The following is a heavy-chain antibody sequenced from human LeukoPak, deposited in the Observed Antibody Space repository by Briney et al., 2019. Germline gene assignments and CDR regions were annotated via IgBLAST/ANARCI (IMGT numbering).Heavy chain of an antibody. CDR2: FNPGSGGT. J-gene: IGHJ6*03. CDR3: ATFLKNPVNRRGPANYYMDV. Sequence: ASVKVCCKASGYTFTGYYMHWVRQARGQGLEWMGWFNPGSGGTNYAQKFQGRVNMTRNSSISTAYMELSSVRSDDTAVYYCATFLKNPVNRRGPANYYMDVWGKGTTVTISS. D-gene: IGHD2/OR15-2a*01. V-gene: IGHV1-2*02. CDR1: GYTFTGYY.